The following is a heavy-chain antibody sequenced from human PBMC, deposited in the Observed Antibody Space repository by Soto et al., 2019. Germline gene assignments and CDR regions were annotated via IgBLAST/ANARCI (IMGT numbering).Heavy chain of an antibody. D-gene: IGHD3-22*01. V-gene: IGHV3-72*01. CDR3: VRDTYFSDSSSYTRCFDF. Sequence: EVQLVESGGGLVQPGGSLRLSCSVSGFTLSDHYIDWVRQAPGKGLEWVGRSRNQANGYSTIYAASVKGRFTTSRDDSKNVVYLQMESLRTEDTDGYYCVRDTYFSDSSSYTRCFDFWGQGALVTVSS. CDR1: GFTLSDHY. J-gene: IGHJ4*02. CDR2: SRNQANGYST.